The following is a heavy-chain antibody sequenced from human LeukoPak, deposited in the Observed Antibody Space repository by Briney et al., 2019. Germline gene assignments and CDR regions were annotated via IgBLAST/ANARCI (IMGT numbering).Heavy chain of an antibody. J-gene: IGHJ6*02. D-gene: IGHD2-2*01. Sequence: SVKVSCKASGGTFSSYTISWVRQAPGQGLEWMGRIIPILGIATYAQKFQGRVTITADKSTSTAYMELSSLRSEDTAVYYCAGDQDCSSTSCYLRSSSPNYYYYYGMDVWGQGTTVTVSS. CDR2: IIPILGIA. CDR3: AGDQDCSSTSCYLRSSSPNYYYYYGMDV. CDR1: GGTFSSYT. V-gene: IGHV1-69*04.